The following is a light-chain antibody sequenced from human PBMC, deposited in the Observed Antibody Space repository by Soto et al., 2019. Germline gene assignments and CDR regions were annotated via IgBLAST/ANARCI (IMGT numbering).Light chain of an antibody. Sequence: DIHMTQSPSTVSASVVDIVTITCLASQSISSWLAWYQQKPGKAPKLLIYDASSLESGVPSRFSGSGSGTEFTLTISSLQPHDFATYYCQQYNSYSRTFGQGTKVDIK. CDR1: QSISSW. CDR3: QQYNSYSRT. V-gene: IGKV1-5*01. CDR2: DAS. J-gene: IGKJ1*01.